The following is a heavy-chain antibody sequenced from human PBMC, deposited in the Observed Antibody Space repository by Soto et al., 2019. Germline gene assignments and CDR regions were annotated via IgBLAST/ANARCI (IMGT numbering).Heavy chain of an antibody. J-gene: IGHJ6*02. CDR1: QYRFNSYC. CDR2: IYPGDSDT. V-gene: IGHV5-51*01. Sequence: GESLKISCKGFQYRFNSYCIGWVLQMPWKGLEWIGMIYPGDSDTTYSPSFEGQVTMSVDKSISTAYLEWNSLKASDSATYYCARQGSNGAYVYYPMDVWGQGTTVTVSS. D-gene: IGHD3-16*01. CDR3: ARQGSNGAYVYYPMDV.